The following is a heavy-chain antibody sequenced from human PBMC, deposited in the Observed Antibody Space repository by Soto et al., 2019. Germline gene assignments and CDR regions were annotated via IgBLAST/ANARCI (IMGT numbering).Heavy chain of an antibody. CDR2: INPNSGGT. Sequence: ASVKVSCKASVYTFTGYYMHWVRQAPEQGLEWMGWINPNSGGTNYAQKFQGWVTMTRDTSISTAYMELSRLRSDDTAVYYCARDSGYDLVATGIDYWGQGTLVTVSS. CDR1: VYTFTGYY. V-gene: IGHV1-2*04. D-gene: IGHD5-12*01. CDR3: ARDSGYDLVATGIDY. J-gene: IGHJ4*02.